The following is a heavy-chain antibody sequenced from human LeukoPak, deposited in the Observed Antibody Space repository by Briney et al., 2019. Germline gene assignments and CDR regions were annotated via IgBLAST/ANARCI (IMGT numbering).Heavy chain of an antibody. V-gene: IGHV4-39*01. CDR2: IFYSGST. CDR3: ARLNKPGWFDP. Sequence: NASETLSLTCTVSSGSISTSNYYWGWVRQPPGKALEWIGNIFYSGSTYYRPSLKSRVTISLDTSRNQFSLKLNSVTATDTAVYYCARLNKPGWFDPWGQGTLVTVSS. D-gene: IGHD1-14*01. CDR1: SGSISTSNYY. J-gene: IGHJ5*02.